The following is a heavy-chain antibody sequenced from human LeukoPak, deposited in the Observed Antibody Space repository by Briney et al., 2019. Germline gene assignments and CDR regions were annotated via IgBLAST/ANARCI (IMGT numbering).Heavy chain of an antibody. V-gene: IGHV4-39*07. J-gene: IGHJ5*02. CDR3: ARVYSTSSGWFDP. CDR2: IYYSGGT. D-gene: IGHD6-6*01. Sequence: PSETLSLTCTVSGGSISSYYWGWIRQPPGKGLEWIGSIYYSGGTYYNPSLKSRVTISVDTSKNQFSLKLSSVTAADTAVYYCARVYSTSSGWFDPWGQGTLVTVSS. CDR1: GGSISSYY.